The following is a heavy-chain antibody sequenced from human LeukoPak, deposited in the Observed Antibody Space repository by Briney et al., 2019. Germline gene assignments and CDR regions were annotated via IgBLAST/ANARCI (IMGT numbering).Heavy chain of an antibody. Sequence: ASVKVSCKASGYTFTSYDINWVRQATGQGLEWMGWMNPNSGNTGYAQKFQGKVTMTRNTVISTAYMELSSLRSEDTSVYYCARMGRGGSYYDAFDIWGQGTMVTVSS. CDR1: GYTFTSYD. J-gene: IGHJ3*02. CDR3: ARMGRGGSYYDAFDI. D-gene: IGHD1-26*01. V-gene: IGHV1-8*01. CDR2: MNPNSGNT.